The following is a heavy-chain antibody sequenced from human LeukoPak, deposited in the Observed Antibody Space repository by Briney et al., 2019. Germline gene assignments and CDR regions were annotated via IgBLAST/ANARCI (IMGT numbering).Heavy chain of an antibody. CDR3: ARESNGYGRQDFDY. J-gene: IGHJ4*02. D-gene: IGHD5-12*01. V-gene: IGHV3-23*01. Sequence: PGGSLRLSCAASGFTFSSYAMSWVRQAPGKGLEWVSAISGNGDTTYYADSVKGRFTISRDKSKNTLYLQMNSLRAEDTAVYYCARESNGYGRQDFDYWGQGTLVTVSS. CDR1: GFTFSSYA. CDR2: ISGNGDTT.